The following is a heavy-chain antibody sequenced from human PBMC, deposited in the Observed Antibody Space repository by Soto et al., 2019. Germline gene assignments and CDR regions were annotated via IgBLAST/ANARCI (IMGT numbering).Heavy chain of an antibody. D-gene: IGHD6-19*01. V-gene: IGHV1-46*01. CDR1: GYTFTSYY. CDR3: ARAVAVPADFDY. J-gene: IGHJ4*02. CDR2: INPSGGST. Sequence: ASVKVSCKASGYTFTSYYMHCVRQAPGQGLEWMGLINPSGGSTSYAQKFQGRVTMTRDTSTSTVYLELSSLRSEDTAVYFCARAVAVPADFDYWGQGTLVTVSS.